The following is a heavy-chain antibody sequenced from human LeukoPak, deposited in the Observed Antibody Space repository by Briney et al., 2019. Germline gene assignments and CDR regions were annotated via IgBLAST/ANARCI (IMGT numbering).Heavy chain of an antibody. CDR3: ARDSPMTTNLEIDP. CDR2: IKQDGSEI. CDR1: GFTFSSYW. V-gene: IGHV3-7*01. Sequence: GGSLRLSCAASGFTFSSYWMSWVRQAPGKGLEWVANIKQDGSEIHYVDSVKGRFTISRDNAKTSLYLQMNSLRADDTAVYYCARDSPMTTNLEIDPWGQGTLVTVSS. D-gene: IGHD3-22*01. J-gene: IGHJ5*02.